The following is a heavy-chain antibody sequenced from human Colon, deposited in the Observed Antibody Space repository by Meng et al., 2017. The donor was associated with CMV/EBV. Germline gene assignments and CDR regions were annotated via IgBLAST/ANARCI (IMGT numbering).Heavy chain of an antibody. D-gene: IGHD4-11*01. CDR1: EFTVSGNY. Sequence: GESLKISCAASEFTVSGNYMSWVRQAPGKGLEWVSVIYGGETTYYADSVKGRFTISRDNSKNTVFLQMDGLRAEDTAVYYCAGESGLPNGMDVWGRGTTVTVSS. V-gene: IGHV3-53*01. CDR3: AGESGLPNGMDV. J-gene: IGHJ6*01. CDR2: IYGGETT.